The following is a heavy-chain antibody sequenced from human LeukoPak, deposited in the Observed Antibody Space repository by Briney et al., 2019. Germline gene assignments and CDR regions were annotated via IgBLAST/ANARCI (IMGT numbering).Heavy chain of an antibody. V-gene: IGHV3-23*01. CDR1: VFTFSSYS. D-gene: IGHD3-10*01. Sequence: PGGSLRLSCAASVFTFSSYSMNWVRQAPGKGLEWVSAIRSSGGGTYYADSVKGRFTISRDNSKNTLFLQMNSLRVEDTAVYYCAKILGLVRGATYYLDYWGQGTLVTVSS. CDR2: IRSSGGGT. J-gene: IGHJ4*02. CDR3: AKILGLVRGATYYLDY.